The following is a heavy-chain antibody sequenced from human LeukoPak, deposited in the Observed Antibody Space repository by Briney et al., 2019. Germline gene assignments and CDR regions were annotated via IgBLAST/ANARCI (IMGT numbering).Heavy chain of an antibody. Sequence: ASVRVSCKASGYTFTSHYMHWVRQAPGQGLAWMGWILPHSGDTNYAQKFQGRVTMTRDTAISTVYMELIRLTSDDTARYYCARDNTYGPDSWGQGALVTVSS. V-gene: IGHV1-2*02. J-gene: IGHJ4*02. CDR1: GYTFTSHY. CDR3: ARDNTYGPDS. CDR2: ILPHSGDT. D-gene: IGHD4-17*01.